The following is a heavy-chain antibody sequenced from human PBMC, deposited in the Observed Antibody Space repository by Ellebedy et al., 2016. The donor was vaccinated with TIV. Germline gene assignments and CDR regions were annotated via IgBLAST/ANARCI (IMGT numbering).Heavy chain of an antibody. Sequence: AASVKVSCKASGYTFTDYDINWVRQATGQGREYLGWMKPGSGNTGYAQKFEGRVTMTRNTSTSTAYMELSSLRSDDTAVYYCVVGLFHPWGQGTLVSVSS. D-gene: IGHD3/OR15-3a*01. V-gene: IGHV1-8*01. CDR1: GYTFTDYD. CDR3: VVGLFHP. J-gene: IGHJ5*02. CDR2: MKPGSGNT.